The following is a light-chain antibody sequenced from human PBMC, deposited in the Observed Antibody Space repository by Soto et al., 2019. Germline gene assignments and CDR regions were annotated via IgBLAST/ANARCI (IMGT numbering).Light chain of an antibody. CDR3: QQYNSYSPT. Sequence: DIHMTQCPSTLSASVGDRVTLTCRASQSISTWLAWYQQEPGKAPKLLIHKASSLQSGVPSRFSGSGSGTDFTLTISSLHPDDFATYYCQQYNSYSPTFGQGTKVDIK. CDR2: KAS. J-gene: IGKJ1*01. CDR1: QSISTW. V-gene: IGKV1-5*03.